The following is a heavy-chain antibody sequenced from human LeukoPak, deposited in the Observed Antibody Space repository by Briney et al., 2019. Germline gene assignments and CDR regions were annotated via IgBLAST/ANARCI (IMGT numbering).Heavy chain of an antibody. CDR1: GFSLITSGMC. Sequence: SGPTLVNPTQTLTLTCTFSGFSLITSGMCVSWIRRPPGKALEWLARIDWDDDKYYSTSLKTRLTISKDTSKKQVVLIMTNMDPVDTATYYCARMVRTPGRENNWIAPCGQGSPVIVSS. CDR2: IDWDDDK. J-gene: IGHJ5*02. D-gene: IGHD3-10*01. CDR3: ARMVRTPGRENNWIAP. V-gene: IGHV2-70*11.